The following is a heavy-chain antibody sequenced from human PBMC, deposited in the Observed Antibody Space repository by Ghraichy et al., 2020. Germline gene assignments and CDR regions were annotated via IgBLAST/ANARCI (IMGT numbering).Heavy chain of an antibody. CDR2: ISWDGGST. CDR3: AKGLNYYDSSGNDF. Sequence: LSLTCAASGFTFDDYTMHWVRQAPGKGLEWVSLISWDGGSTYYADSVKGRFTISRDNSKNSLYLQMNSLRTEDTALYYCAKGLNYYDSSGNDFWGQGTLVTFSS. V-gene: IGHV3-43*01. D-gene: IGHD3-22*01. J-gene: IGHJ4*02. CDR1: GFTFDDYT.